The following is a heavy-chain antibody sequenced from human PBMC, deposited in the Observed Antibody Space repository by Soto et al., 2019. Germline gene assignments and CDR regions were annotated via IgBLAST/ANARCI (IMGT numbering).Heavy chain of an antibody. CDR3: ARVFCGGNCYPNY. J-gene: IGHJ4*02. V-gene: IGHV4-31*03. Sequence: QVQLQESGPGLVKPSQTLSLTCTVSGGSISSGGYYWSWIRQHPGKGLEWIGYSYYSGSTYYNPSLKRRVTVSVDTSKNQFSLKLSSVTAADTAVYYCARVFCGGNCYPNYWGQGTLVTVSS. CDR2: SYYSGST. CDR1: GGSISSGGYY. D-gene: IGHD2-21*02.